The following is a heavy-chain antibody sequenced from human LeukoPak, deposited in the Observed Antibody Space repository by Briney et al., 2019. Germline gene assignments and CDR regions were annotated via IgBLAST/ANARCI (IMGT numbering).Heavy chain of an antibody. Sequence: GASVKVSCKASGGTFSSYAISWVRQAPGQGLEWMGWMNPNSGNTGYAQKFQGRVTITRNTSISTAYMELSSLRSEDTAVYYCARGNEARVVVTTFDYWGQGTLVTVSS. D-gene: IGHD3-22*01. CDR3: ARGNEARVVVTTFDY. CDR1: GGTFSSYA. CDR2: MNPNSGNT. J-gene: IGHJ4*02. V-gene: IGHV1-8*03.